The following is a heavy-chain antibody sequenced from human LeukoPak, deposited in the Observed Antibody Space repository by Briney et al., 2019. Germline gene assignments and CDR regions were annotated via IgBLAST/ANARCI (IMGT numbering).Heavy chain of an antibody. Sequence: PGGSLRLSCAASGFTFSSYSMNWVRQAPGKGLEWVSSISSSSSYIYYADSMKGRFTISRDNAKNSLYLQMNSLRAEDTAVYYCAKTFHWTSQYYFDYWGQGTLVTVSS. CDR1: GFTFSSYS. CDR3: AKTFHWTSQYYFDY. J-gene: IGHJ4*02. D-gene: IGHD3-9*01. V-gene: IGHV3-21*01. CDR2: ISSSSSYI.